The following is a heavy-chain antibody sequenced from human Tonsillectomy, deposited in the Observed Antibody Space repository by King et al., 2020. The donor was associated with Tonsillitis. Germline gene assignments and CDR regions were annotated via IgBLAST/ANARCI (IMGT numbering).Heavy chain of an antibody. CDR3: AKQRDQLIDY. CDR1: GFAFDDYT. D-gene: IGHD1-1*01. Sequence: VQLVESGGVVVQPGGSLRLSCAASGFAFDDYTMHWVRQAPGRGLEWVSLISSDGGRTFYADSVKGRFTISRDNTKDFLYLQMSSLRTEDTAFYYCAKQRDQLIDYWGQGTLVTVSS. V-gene: IGHV3-43*01. CDR2: ISSDGGRT. J-gene: IGHJ4*02.